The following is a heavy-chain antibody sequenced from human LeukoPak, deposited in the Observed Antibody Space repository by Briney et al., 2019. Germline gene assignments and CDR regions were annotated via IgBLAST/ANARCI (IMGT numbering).Heavy chain of an antibody. Sequence: SVKVSCKASGGTFSSYAISWVRQVPGQGLEWMGRIIPILGIANYAQKFQGRVTITADKSTSTAYMELSSLRSEDTAVYYCARGVHGYCSSTSCYGSSGDYWGQGTLVTVSS. J-gene: IGHJ4*02. D-gene: IGHD2-2*03. CDR3: ARGVHGYCSSTSCYGSSGDY. CDR1: GGTFSSYA. CDR2: IIPILGIA. V-gene: IGHV1-69*04.